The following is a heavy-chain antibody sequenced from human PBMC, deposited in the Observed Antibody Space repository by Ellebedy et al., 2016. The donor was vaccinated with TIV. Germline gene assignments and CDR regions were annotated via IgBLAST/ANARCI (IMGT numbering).Heavy chain of an antibody. D-gene: IGHD3-22*01. Sequence: GESLKISCAASGFTFSSYGMYWVRQAPGKGLEWMAVISYDGGNKYYADSVKGRFTISRDNSKNTLYLQMNSLRAEDTAVYYCAKDPAMIVVRYYFDYWGQGTLVTVSS. CDR3: AKDPAMIVVRYYFDY. CDR2: ISYDGGNK. CDR1: GFTFSSYG. V-gene: IGHV3-30*18. J-gene: IGHJ4*02.